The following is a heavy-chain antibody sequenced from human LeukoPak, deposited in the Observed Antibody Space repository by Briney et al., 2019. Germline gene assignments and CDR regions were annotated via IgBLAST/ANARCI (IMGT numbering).Heavy chain of an antibody. CDR3: ARSPRWGWSSGWYYFDY. CDR1: GGSVSSGSYC. Sequence: PSETLSLTCTVSGGSVSSGSYCWSWIRQPPGKGLEWIGYIYYSGSTNYNASLKSRVTISVDTSKNQFSLKLSSVTAADTAVYYCARSPRWGWSSGWYYFDYWGQGTLVTVSS. CDR2: IYYSGST. J-gene: IGHJ4*02. V-gene: IGHV4-61*01. D-gene: IGHD6-19*01.